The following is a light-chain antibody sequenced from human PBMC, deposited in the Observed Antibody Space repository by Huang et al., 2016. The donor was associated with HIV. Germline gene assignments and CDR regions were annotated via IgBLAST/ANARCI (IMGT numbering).Light chain of an antibody. V-gene: IGKV3-15*01. CDR1: RSVSTN. J-gene: IGKJ4*01. CDR3: HQYNNWLLS. CDR2: GSS. Sequence: IVMTQSPATLSVSPGERVTLSCRANRSVSTNLAWYQQRPGLAPRLLIDGSSTRAPGVPARFSGSGSGTDFSLTISSLQSEDFALYYCHQYNNWLLSFGGGTRVDI.